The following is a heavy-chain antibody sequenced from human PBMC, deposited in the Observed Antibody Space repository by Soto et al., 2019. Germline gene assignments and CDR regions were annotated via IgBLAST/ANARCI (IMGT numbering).Heavy chain of an antibody. D-gene: IGHD2-8*01. CDR2: ISAYNGNK. J-gene: IGHJ4*02. Sequence: QVQLVQSGAEVTKPGASVKVSCKASGYTFTSYGISWVRQAPGQGLEWMGWISAYNGNKNYAQKFQGRVTLTTDTSTXXAXMXXXXXXSDXXXVXXXXRXXXLYXXDPPFDSWGQGTLVTVSS. V-gene: IGHV1-18*01. CDR1: GYTFTSYG. CDR3: XRXXXLYXXDPPFDS.